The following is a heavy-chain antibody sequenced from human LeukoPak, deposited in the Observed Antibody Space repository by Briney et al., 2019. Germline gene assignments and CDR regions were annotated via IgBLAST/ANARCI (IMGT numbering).Heavy chain of an antibody. D-gene: IGHD1-26*01. CDR3: ATYSLSGSPLFDY. Sequence: TGGSLRLSCAASGFTFSNYAMRWVRQAPGKGLEWVSGISGSGDSTYYADSVKGRFTISRDNSKNTLYLQMNSLRAEDTAVYYCATYSLSGSPLFDYWGQGTLVTVSS. CDR1: GFTFSNYA. J-gene: IGHJ4*02. CDR2: ISGSGDST. V-gene: IGHV3-23*01.